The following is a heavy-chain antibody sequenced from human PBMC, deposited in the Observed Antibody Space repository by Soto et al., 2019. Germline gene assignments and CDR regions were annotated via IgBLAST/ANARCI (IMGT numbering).Heavy chain of an antibody. D-gene: IGHD6-19*01. CDR3: AKGTYSSGWPTFDY. CDR1: GFTFSDYY. V-gene: IGHV3-11*01. Sequence: GGSLRLSCAASGFTFSDYYMSWIRQAPGKGLEWVSYISSSGSTIYHADSVKGRFTISRDNSKNTLYLQMNSLRAEDTAVYYCAKGTYSSGWPTFDYWGQGTLVTVSS. CDR2: ISSSGSTI. J-gene: IGHJ4*02.